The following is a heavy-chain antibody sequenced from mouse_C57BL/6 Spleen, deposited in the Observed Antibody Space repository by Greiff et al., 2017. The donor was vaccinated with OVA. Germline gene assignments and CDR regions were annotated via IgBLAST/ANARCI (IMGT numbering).Heavy chain of an antibody. CDR3: TTLITTVVATDY. CDR2: IDPENGDT. CDR1: GFNIKDDY. D-gene: IGHD1-1*01. V-gene: IGHV14-4*01. Sequence: DVQLQESGAELVRPGASVKLSCTASGFNIKDDYMHWVKQRPEQGLEWIGWIDPENGDTEYASKFQGKATITADTSSNTAYLQLSSLTSEDTAVYYCTTLITTVVATDYWGQGTTLTVSS. J-gene: IGHJ2*01.